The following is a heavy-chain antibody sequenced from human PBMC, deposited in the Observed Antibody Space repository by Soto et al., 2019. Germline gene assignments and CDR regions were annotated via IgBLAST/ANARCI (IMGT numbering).Heavy chain of an antibody. CDR3: AKVSLSRHSSGYYPSQYFDY. Sequence: GGSLRLSCAASGFTFSSYAMSWVRQAPGKGLEWVSAISGSGGRTYYADSVKGRFTISRDNSKKTLYLQMNSLRAEDTAVYYCAKVSLSRHSSGYYPSQYFDYWGQGTLVTVSS. CDR2: ISGSGGRT. J-gene: IGHJ4*02. V-gene: IGHV3-23*01. CDR1: GFTFSSYA. D-gene: IGHD3-22*01.